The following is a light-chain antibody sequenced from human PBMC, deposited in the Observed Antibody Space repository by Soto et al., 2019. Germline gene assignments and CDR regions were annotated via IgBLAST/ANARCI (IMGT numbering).Light chain of an antibody. J-gene: IGKJ1*01. CDR1: QSVSSSY. CDR3: QQYGSSPPWT. V-gene: IGKV3-20*01. CDR2: GAS. Sequence: EIVWTHSPGTLSLSPGERATLSCRASQSVSSSYLAWYQQKPGQAPRLLIYGASSRATGIPDRFSGSGSGTDFTLTISRLEPEDFAVYYCQQYGSSPPWTFGQGTKVEIK.